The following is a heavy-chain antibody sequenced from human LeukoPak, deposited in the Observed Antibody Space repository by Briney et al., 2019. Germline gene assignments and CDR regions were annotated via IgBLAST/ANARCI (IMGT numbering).Heavy chain of an antibody. CDR1: GGSFSGYY. CDR3: ARVKYSSPNYYYYYYMDV. D-gene: IGHD6-6*01. J-gene: IGHJ6*03. V-gene: IGHV4-34*01. CDR2: INHSGST. Sequence: PSETLSLTCAVYGGSFSGYYWSWIRQPPGKGLVWIGEINHSGSTNYNPSLKSRVTISVDTSKNQFSLKLSSVTAADTAVYYCARVKYSSPNYYYYYYMDVWGKGTTVTVSS.